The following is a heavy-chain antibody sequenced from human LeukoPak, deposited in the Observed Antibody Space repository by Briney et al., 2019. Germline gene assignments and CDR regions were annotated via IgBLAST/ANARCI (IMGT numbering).Heavy chain of an antibody. CDR1: GGSFSGYY. CDR3: ARGAHYYGSGSYDLYYYYGMDV. V-gene: IGHV4-34*01. D-gene: IGHD3-10*01. Sequence: PSETLSLTCAVYGGSFSGYYWSWIRQPPGKGLEWIGEINHSGSSNYNPSLKSRVTISVDTSKNQFSLKLSSVTAADTAVYYRARGAHYYGSGSYDLYYYYGMDVWGQGTTVTVSS. CDR2: INHSGSS. J-gene: IGHJ6*02.